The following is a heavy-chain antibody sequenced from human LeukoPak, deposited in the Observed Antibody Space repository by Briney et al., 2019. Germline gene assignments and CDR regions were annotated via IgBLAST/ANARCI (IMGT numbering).Heavy chain of an antibody. J-gene: IGHJ4*02. D-gene: IGHD5-18*01. CDR3: ARDLVQLWSKDF. Sequence: GGSLRLSCATSGFTFSSYSMNWVRQAPGKGLEWVSYISSSGRNIYYADSVKGRFTISRDNAKNSLYLQMNSLRAEDTAVYYCARDLVQLWSKDFWGQGTLVTVSS. CDR2: ISSSGRNI. CDR1: GFTFSSYS. V-gene: IGHV3-48*03.